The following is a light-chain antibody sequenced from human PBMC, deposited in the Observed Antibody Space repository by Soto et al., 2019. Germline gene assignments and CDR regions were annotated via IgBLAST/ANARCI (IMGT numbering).Light chain of an antibody. Sequence: QSALTQPASVSGSPGQSITISCTGTSSDVGSYNLVSWYQQHPGKAPKLVIYVGSKRPSGVSNRVSGSKSGNTASLTISGLQAEDEGDYYCCSYAGSSTWVFGGGTRLTV. CDR1: SSDVGSYNL. J-gene: IGLJ3*02. V-gene: IGLV2-23*01. CDR2: VGS. CDR3: CSYAGSSTWV.